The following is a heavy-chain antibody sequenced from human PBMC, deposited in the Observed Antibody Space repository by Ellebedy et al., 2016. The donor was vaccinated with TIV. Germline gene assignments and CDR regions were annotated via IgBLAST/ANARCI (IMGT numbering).Heavy chain of an antibody. CDR1: GFNVSINS. J-gene: IGHJ3*02. D-gene: IGHD1-1*01. CDR2: INRDGGT. V-gene: IGHV3-66*01. CDR3: SRETYNDVDLNLWGIFDM. Sequence: GGSLRLSCAASGFNVSINSMSWVRQAPGKGLEWVSVINRDGGTYYADSLKGRFTISRDNSKNTVFRQIKSLRAEDTAVYYCSRETYNDVDLNLWGIFDMWGQGTMVTVSS.